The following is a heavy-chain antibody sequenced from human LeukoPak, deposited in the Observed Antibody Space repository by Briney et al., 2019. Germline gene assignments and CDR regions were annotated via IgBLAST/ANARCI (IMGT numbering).Heavy chain of an antibody. CDR1: GFTFDDYA. CDR3: AKAMNTYHLDTSGYYFDS. Sequence: PGGSLRLSCVASGFTFDDYAMHWVRQAPGKGLEWVAGINWNSDSTGYGDSVKGRFRISRDNAENSLYLQMNSLRPEDTALYYCAKAMNTYHLDTSGYYFDSWGQGTLVSVSS. D-gene: IGHD3-22*01. J-gene: IGHJ4*02. V-gene: IGHV3-9*01. CDR2: INWNSDST.